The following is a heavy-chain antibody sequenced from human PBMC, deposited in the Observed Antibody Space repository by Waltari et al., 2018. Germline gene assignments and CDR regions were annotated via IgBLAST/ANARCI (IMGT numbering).Heavy chain of an antibody. J-gene: IGHJ4*02. V-gene: IGHV3-48*04. D-gene: IGHD3-22*01. CDR1: GFTFSSYS. Sequence: EVQLVESGGGLVQPGGSLRLSCAASGFTFSSYSMNWVRQAPGKGLEWVSYISSSSTIYYADSVKGRFTISRDNAKNSLYLQMNSLRAEDTAVYYCARAQYYYDSSGYLYWGQGTLVTVSS. CDR2: ISSSSTI. CDR3: ARAQYYYDSSGYLY.